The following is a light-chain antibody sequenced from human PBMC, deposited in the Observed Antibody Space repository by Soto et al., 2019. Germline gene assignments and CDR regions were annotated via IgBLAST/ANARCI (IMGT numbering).Light chain of an antibody. Sequence: EIVMTQPLATLSVSQGERATLSCRASQSVSSNLAWYQQKPGQAPRLLIYGASTRATGIPARFSGSGSGTEFTLTISSLQSEDFAVYYCQQYNNWPPFTFGPGTKVDNK. CDR1: QSVSSN. CDR2: GAS. J-gene: IGKJ3*01. V-gene: IGKV3-15*01. CDR3: QQYNNWPPFT.